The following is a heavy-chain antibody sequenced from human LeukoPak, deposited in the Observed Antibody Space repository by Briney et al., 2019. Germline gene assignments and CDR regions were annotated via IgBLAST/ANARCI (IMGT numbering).Heavy chain of an antibody. D-gene: IGHD6-19*01. Sequence: QSGGSLRLSCAASGFTFSSYAMHWVRQAPGKGLEWVAVISYDGSNKYYADSVKGRFTISRDNSKNTLYLQMNSLRAEDTAVYYCAKGGQIAVTDYWGQGTLVTVSS. CDR2: ISYDGSNK. J-gene: IGHJ4*02. CDR1: GFTFSSYA. CDR3: AKGGQIAVTDY. V-gene: IGHV3-30*04.